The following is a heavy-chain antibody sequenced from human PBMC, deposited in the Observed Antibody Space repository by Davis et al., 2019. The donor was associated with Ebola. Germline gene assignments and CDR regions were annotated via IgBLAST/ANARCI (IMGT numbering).Heavy chain of an antibody. J-gene: IGHJ4*02. CDR3: ARGGKTSGWFYYFDY. D-gene: IGHD6-19*01. CDR1: GGSIRGYH. Sequence: SETLSLTCSVAGGSIRGYHWSWIRQSPGKRLEWIGYIYDRGFINYNPSLKNRLTLSLDTYKNQFSLKLNSVTAADSAVYYCARGGKTSGWFYYFDYWGQGTLVTVSS. V-gene: IGHV4-59*01. CDR2: IYDRGFI.